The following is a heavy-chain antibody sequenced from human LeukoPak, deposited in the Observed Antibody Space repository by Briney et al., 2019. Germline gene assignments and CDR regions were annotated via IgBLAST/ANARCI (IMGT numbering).Heavy chain of an antibody. CDR3: AWTYGSVPFDY. Sequence: GGSLRLSCAASGFTFSSYRMNRVRQAPGKGLEWVSSISSSSSYIYYADSVKGRFTISRDNAKNSLYLQMNSLRAEDTAVYYCAWTYGSVPFDYWGQGTLVTVSP. V-gene: IGHV3-21*01. CDR1: GFTFSSYR. CDR2: ISSSSSYI. D-gene: IGHD3-10*01. J-gene: IGHJ4*02.